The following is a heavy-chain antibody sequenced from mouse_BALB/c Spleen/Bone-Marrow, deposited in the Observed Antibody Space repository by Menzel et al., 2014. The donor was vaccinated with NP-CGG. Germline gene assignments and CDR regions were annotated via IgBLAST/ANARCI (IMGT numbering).Heavy chain of an antibody. V-gene: IGHV5-6-3*01. J-gene: IGHJ4*01. CDR1: GFTFSSYG. D-gene: IGHD2-3*01. Sequence: EVQLQQSGGGLVQPGGSLKLSCAASGFTFSSYGMSWVRQTPDKRLELVATINSNGGSTYYPDSVQGRFTISRDNAKNTLCLQMSSLKSEDTAMYYCASDGYYVFYAMDYWGQGTSVTVSS. CDR2: INSNGGST. CDR3: ASDGYYVFYAMDY.